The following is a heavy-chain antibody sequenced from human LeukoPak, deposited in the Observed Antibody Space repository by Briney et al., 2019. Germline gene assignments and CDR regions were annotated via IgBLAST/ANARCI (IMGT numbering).Heavy chain of an antibody. V-gene: IGHV4-59*01. CDR1: GGSISSYY. CDR3: ARVDLFYYGSWSYDRWYFDL. J-gene: IGHJ2*01. CDR2: IYYSGST. Sequence: SETLSLTCTVSGGSISSYYWSWIRQPPGKGLEWIGYIYYSGSTNYNPSLKSRVTISVDTSMNQFSLKLSSVTAADTAVYYCARVDLFYYGSWSYDRWYFDLWGRRTLVTVSS. D-gene: IGHD3-10*01.